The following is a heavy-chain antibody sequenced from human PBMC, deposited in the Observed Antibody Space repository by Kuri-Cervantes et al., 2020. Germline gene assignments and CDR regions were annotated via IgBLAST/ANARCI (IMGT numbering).Heavy chain of an antibody. V-gene: IGHV1-2*02. CDR1: GYTFTGYY. D-gene: IGHD3-10*01. Sequence: ASVKVSCKASGYTFTGYYMHWVRQAPGQGLEWMGWINPNSGGTNYAQKFQGRVTMTRDTSISTAYMELSSLRSEDTAVYYCARRRPYYYGSGSSNYYYYYGMDVWGQGTTVTVSS. CDR3: ARRRPYYYGSGSSNYYYYYGMDV. J-gene: IGHJ6*02. CDR2: INPNSGGT.